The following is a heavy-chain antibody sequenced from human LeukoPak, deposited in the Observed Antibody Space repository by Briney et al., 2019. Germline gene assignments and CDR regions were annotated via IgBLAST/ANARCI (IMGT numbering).Heavy chain of an antibody. J-gene: IGHJ6*03. CDR3: AKDRCSNGIGCYYYYMDV. CDR1: GFTFSSYG. CDR2: IQYDGSNE. D-gene: IGHD2-8*01. Sequence: GGSLRLSCAASGFTFSSYGMHWVRQAPGKGLGWVAYIQYDGSNEQYADSVKGRFSIFRDSSKNILYLQLNSLRAEDTAVYYCAKDRCSNGIGCYYYYMDVWGKGTTVTISS. V-gene: IGHV3-30*02.